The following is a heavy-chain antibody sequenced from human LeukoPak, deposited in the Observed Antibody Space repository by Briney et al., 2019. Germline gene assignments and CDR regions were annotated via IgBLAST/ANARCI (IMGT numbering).Heavy chain of an antibody. CDR1: GFTFSSYR. CDR3: VRGRVGGVDY. V-gene: IGHV3-74*01. J-gene: IGHJ4*02. Sequence: GGSLRLSCGASGFTFSSYRMDWVRQVPGKGLVWVSYIDTDGSRTTYADSVKGRFTISRDNAKNTVYLQMGSLRAEDTAVYYCVRGRVGGVDYWGQGTLVTVSS. D-gene: IGHD4-23*01. CDR2: IDTDGSRT.